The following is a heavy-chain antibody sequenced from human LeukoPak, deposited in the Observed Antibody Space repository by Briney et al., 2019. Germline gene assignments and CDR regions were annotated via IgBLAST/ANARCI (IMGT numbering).Heavy chain of an antibody. CDR3: ARDEGRTGAFDI. J-gene: IGHJ3*02. CDR1: GYTFTGYY. D-gene: IGHD1-1*01. Sequence: SVKVSCKASGYTFTGYYMHWVRQAPGQGLEWMGGIIPIFGTANYAQKFQGRVTITTDESTSTAYMELSSLRSEDTAVYYCARDEGRTGAFDIWGQGTMVTVSS. V-gene: IGHV1-69*05. CDR2: IIPIFGTA.